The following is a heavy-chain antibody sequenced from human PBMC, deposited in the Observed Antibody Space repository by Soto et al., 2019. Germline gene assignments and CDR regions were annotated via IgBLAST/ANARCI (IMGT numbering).Heavy chain of an antibody. Sequence: SVKVSCKASGGTFSSYAISWVRQAPGQGLEWMGGIIPIFGTANYAQKFQGRVTITADESTSTAYMELRSLRSEDTAVYYCARGDWGIVATIGSWFDPWGQGTLVTVSS. D-gene: IGHD5-12*01. CDR2: IIPIFGTA. J-gene: IGHJ5*02. CDR1: GGTFSSYA. CDR3: ARGDWGIVATIGSWFDP. V-gene: IGHV1-69*13.